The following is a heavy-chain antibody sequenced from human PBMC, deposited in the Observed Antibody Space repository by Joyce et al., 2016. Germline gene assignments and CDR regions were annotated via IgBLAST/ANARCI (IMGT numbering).Heavy chain of an antibody. Sequence: QVQLQESGPGLVKPSQTLTLTCTVSGASATSGSCYWSWIRQPAGKGLEWIGRIYTTGNTNYKSSLKSRVTMALDTSKNQVSLKLNSVTAADTAVYYCARSTGGSYLFGMDVWGQGTTVTVSS. CDR3: ARSTGGSYLFGMDV. V-gene: IGHV4-61*02. CDR1: GASATSGSCY. D-gene: IGHD1-26*01. CDR2: IYTTGNT. J-gene: IGHJ6*02.